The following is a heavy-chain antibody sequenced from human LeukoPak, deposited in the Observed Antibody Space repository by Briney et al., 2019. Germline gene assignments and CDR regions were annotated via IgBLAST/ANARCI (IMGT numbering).Heavy chain of an antibody. CDR3: ARSLGKLDY. CDR1: GGSISSYY. J-gene: IGHJ4*02. V-gene: IGHV4-59*01. CDR2: IYYSGST. Sequence: SETLSLTCTVSGGSISSYYWSWIRQPPGKGLEWTGYIYYSGSTNYNPSLKSRVTISVDTSKNQFSLKLSSVTAADTAVYYCARSLGKLDYWGQGTLVTVSS. D-gene: IGHD7-27*01.